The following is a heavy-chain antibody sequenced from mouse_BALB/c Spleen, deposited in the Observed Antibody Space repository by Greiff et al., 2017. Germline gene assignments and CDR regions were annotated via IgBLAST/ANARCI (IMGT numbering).Heavy chain of an antibody. CDR1: GFNIKDYY. Sequence: VQLQQSGAELVRPGALVKLSCKASGFNIKDYYMHWVKQRPEQGLEWIGWIDPENGNTIYDPKFQGKASITADTSSNTAYLQLSSLTSEDTAVYYCARGAVSFAYWGQGTLVTVSA. J-gene: IGHJ3*01. V-gene: IGHV14-1*02. CDR2: IDPENGNT. CDR3: ARGAVSFAY.